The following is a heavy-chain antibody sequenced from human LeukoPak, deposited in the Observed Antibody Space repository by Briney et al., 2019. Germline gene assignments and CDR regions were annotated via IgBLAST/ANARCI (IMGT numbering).Heavy chain of an antibody. V-gene: IGHV3-23*01. J-gene: IGHJ6*03. D-gene: IGHD3-16*02. CDR3: ARDRGGIGYYMDV. CDR2: ISGSGGST. CDR1: GFTFSSYG. Sequence: PGGSLRLSCAASGFTFSSYGMSWVRQAPGKGLEWVSAISGSGGSTYYADSVKGRFTISRDNAKTSLYLQMNSLRAEDTALYYCARDRGGIGYYMDVWGKGTTVTVSS.